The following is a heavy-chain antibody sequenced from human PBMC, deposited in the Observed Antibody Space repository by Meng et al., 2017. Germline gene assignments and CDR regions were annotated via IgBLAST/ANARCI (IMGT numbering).Heavy chain of an antibody. J-gene: IGHJ4*02. D-gene: IGHD5-18*01. Sequence: GGSLRLSCAASGFTFSSYAMSWVRQAPGKGLEWVSAISGSGGSTYYADSVKGRFTISRDKSKNTLYLQMNSLRAEDTAVYYCAKDRDTAMDTEGFDYWGQGTLVTVSS. CDR1: GFTFSSYA. CDR2: ISGSGGST. V-gene: IGHV3-23*01. CDR3: AKDRDTAMDTEGFDY.